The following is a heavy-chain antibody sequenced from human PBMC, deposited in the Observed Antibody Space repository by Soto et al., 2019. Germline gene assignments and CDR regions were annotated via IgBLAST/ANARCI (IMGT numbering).Heavy chain of an antibody. V-gene: IGHV3-23*01. CDR1: GFTFSSYA. Sequence: EVQLLESGGGLVQPGGSLRLSCAASGFTFSSYAMSWVRQAPGKGLEWVSGITDGGGSTFYADTLQGRFTISRDNSKNALYLHMSSLKAEDTAIYYCAKVGLFRNGYMGVVRGDYWGQGTLVTVSA. J-gene: IGHJ4*02. CDR3: AKVGLFRNGYMGVVRGDY. CDR2: ITDGGGST. D-gene: IGHD6-13*01.